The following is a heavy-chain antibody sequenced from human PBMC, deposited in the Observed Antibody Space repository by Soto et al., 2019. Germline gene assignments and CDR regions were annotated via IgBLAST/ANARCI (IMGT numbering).Heavy chain of an antibody. J-gene: IGHJ4*02. CDR1: GGSISSRSHY. CDR2: SFYRGST. D-gene: IGHD3-3*01. V-gene: IGHV4-39*01. Sequence: QLQLQESGPGLVKPSETLSLTCTVSGGSISSRSHYWGWIRQSPGKHLEWIGSSFYRGSTHYNPSLTPRVTLSVDTSKNQVSLKLDSVTAADTAVYYCATADGFGVVTPFFEYWGQGILVTVSS. CDR3: ATADGFGVVTPFFEY.